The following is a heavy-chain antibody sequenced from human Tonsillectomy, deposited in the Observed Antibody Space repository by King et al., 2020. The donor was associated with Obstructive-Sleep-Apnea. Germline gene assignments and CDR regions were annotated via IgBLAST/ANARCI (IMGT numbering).Heavy chain of an antibody. D-gene: IGHD4-17*01. Sequence: VQLQESGPGLVKPSETLSLTCTVSGGSISSYYWSWIRQPPGKGLEWIGYIYYSGSTNYNPSLKSRVTISVDTSKNQFSLKLSSVTAADTAVYYCARVPNDYGDYYFDYWGQGTLVTVSS. CDR2: IYYSGST. V-gene: IGHV4-59*01. J-gene: IGHJ4*02. CDR1: GGSISSYY. CDR3: ARVPNDYGDYYFDY.